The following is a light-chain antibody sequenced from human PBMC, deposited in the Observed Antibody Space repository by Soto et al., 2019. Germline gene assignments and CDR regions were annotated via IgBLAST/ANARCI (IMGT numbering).Light chain of an antibody. CDR1: SSDVGGYNY. CDR3: SSYRNGGPFL. J-gene: IGLJ1*01. V-gene: IGLV2-14*01. Sequence: QSALTQPASVSGSPGQSIAISCTGTSSDVGGYNYVSWYQQLPGKAPKLLISEVSNRPSGVSHRFSGSKSGNTASLTISGLQAEDEADYYCSSYRNGGPFLFGTGTKVTV. CDR2: EVS.